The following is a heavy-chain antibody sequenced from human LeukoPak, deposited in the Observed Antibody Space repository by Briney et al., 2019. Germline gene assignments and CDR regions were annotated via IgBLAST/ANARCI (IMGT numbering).Heavy chain of an antibody. CDR1: GYTFTGYY. J-gene: IGHJ4*02. CDR2: INPNSGGT. V-gene: IGHV1-2*02. D-gene: IGHD6-13*01. Sequence: ASVKVSCKASGYTFTGYYMHWVRQAPGQGLEWMGWINPNSGGTNYAQEFQGRVTMTRDTSISTAYMELSRLRSDDTAVYYCARSIAAAGPFDYWGQGTLVTVSS. CDR3: ARSIAAAGPFDY.